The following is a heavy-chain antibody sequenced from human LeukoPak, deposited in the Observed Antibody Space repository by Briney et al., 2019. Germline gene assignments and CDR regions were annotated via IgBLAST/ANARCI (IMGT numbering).Heavy chain of an antibody. J-gene: IGHJ3*02. D-gene: IGHD6-13*01. CDR1: GYTFTSYA. CDR2: MNAGNGNT. V-gene: IGHV1-3*01. CDR3: ARAFWQQLGDDAFDI. Sequence: ASVKVSCEVSGYTFTSYAMHWVRQAPGQRLEWMGWMNAGNGNTKYSQKFQGRVTITRDTSASTAYLELSSLRSEDTAVYYCARAFWQQLGDDAFDIWGQGTMVTVSS.